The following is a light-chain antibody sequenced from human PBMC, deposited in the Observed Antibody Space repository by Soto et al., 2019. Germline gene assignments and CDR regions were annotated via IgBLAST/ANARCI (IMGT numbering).Light chain of an antibody. Sequence: EIVLTQSPGTLSLSPGEGATLSCRASESVSSRYLAWYQQKPGQAPRLLIYGASSRATGIPDRFSGSGSGTDFTLTISRLEPEDFAVHYCQQYGSSRTFGQGTKVDIK. V-gene: IGKV3-20*01. J-gene: IGKJ1*01. CDR3: QQYGSSRT. CDR1: ESVSSRY. CDR2: GAS.